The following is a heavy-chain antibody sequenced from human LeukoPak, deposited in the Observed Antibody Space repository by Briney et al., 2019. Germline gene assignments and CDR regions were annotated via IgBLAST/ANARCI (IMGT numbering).Heavy chain of an antibody. Sequence: SETLSLTCAVYGGSFSGCYWSWIRQPPGKGLEWIGEINHSGSTNYNPSLKSRVTISVDTSKNQFSLKLSSVTAADTAVYYCARVFLFMVPSRRYYGMDVWGKGTTVTVSS. D-gene: IGHD3-10*01. CDR2: INHSGST. CDR3: ARVFLFMVPSRRYYGMDV. J-gene: IGHJ6*04. CDR1: GGSFSGCY. V-gene: IGHV4-34*01.